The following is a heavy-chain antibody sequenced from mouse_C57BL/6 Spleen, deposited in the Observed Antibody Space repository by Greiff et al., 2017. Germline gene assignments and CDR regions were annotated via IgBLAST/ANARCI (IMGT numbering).Heavy chain of an antibody. D-gene: IGHD2-3*01. V-gene: IGHV1-15*01. CDR1: GYTFTDYE. CDR2: IDPETGGT. J-gene: IGHJ4*01. CDR3: TRGGLWSYDGYLLGAMDY. Sequence: QVQLQQSGAELVRPGASVTLSCKASGYTFTDYEMHWVKQTPVHGLEWIGAIDPETGGTAYNQKFKGKAILTADKSSSTAYMELRSLTSEDSAVYYCTRGGLWSYDGYLLGAMDYWGQGTSVTVSS.